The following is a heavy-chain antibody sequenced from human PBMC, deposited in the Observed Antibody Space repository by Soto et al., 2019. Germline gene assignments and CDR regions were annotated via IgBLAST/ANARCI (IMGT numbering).Heavy chain of an antibody. V-gene: IGHV4-30-2*01. CDR2: IYHSGSP. D-gene: IGHD5-18*01. J-gene: IGHJ3*02. CDR1: GGSISSGGDS. CDR3: ARVWGYSYGLASDI. Sequence: QLQLQESGSGLVKPSQTLSLTCAVSGGSISSGGDSWSWIRQPPGKGLEWIGYIYHSGSPYYNPSLKSLVTISVDRSKSQFSLKLSSVTAADTAVYYCARVWGYSYGLASDIWGQGTMVTVSS.